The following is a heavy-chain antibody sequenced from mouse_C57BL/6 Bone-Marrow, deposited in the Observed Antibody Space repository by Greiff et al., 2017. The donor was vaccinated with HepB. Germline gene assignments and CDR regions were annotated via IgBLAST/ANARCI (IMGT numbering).Heavy chain of an antibody. CDR1: GFTFSSYA. J-gene: IGHJ1*03. Sequence: EVKLMESGGGLVKPGGSLKLSCAASGFTFSSYAMSWVRQTPEKRLEWVATISDGGSYTYYPDNVKGRFTISRDNAKNNLYLQMSHLKSEDTAMYYCARDHYGSSSYWYFDVWGTGTTVTVSS. CDR2: ISDGGSYT. V-gene: IGHV5-4*01. D-gene: IGHD1-1*01. CDR3: ARDHYGSSSYWYFDV.